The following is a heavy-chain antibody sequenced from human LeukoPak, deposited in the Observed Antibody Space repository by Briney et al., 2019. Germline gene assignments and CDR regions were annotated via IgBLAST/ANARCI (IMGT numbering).Heavy chain of an antibody. J-gene: IGHJ3*02. CDR2: IYYSGST. V-gene: IGHV4-39*01. CDR1: GGSISSSSYY. D-gene: IGHD2-21*02. CDR3: ARPNCGGDCRDAFDI. Sequence: PSETLSPTCTVSGGSISSSSYYWGWIRQPPGKGLEWIGSIYYSGSTYYNPSLKSRVTISVDTSKNQFSLKLSSVTAADTAVYYCARPNCGGDCRDAFDIWGQGTMVTVSS.